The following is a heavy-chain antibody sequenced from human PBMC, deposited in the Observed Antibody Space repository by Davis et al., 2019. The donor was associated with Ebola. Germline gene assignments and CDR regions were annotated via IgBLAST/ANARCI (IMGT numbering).Heavy chain of an antibody. V-gene: IGHV3-30-3*01. CDR3: ARDLSVIPAAIAGWFDP. J-gene: IGHJ5*02. D-gene: IGHD2-2*01. CDR1: GFTFSSYA. Sequence: PGGSLRLSCAASGFTFSSYAMHWVRQAPGKGLGWVAVISYDGSNKYYADSVKGRFTISRDNSKNTLYLQMNSLRAEDTAVYYCARDLSVIPAAIAGWFDPWGQGTLVTVSS. CDR2: ISYDGSNK.